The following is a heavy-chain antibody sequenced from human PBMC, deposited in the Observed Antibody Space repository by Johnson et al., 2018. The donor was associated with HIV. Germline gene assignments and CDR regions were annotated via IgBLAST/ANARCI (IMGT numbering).Heavy chain of an antibody. Sequence: EQLVESGGGLVQPGGSLSLSCAASGFTFNTYWMTWVRQAPGKGLEWVANINQDGSEKDYVDSVKGRFTISRDNAKNSLYLQMNSLRAEDTAVYYCARDDTWGDAFDIWGQGTMVTVYS. V-gene: IGHV3-7*03. J-gene: IGHJ3*02. D-gene: IGHD1-26*01. CDR3: ARDDTWGDAFDI. CDR2: INQDGSEK. CDR1: GFTFNTYW.